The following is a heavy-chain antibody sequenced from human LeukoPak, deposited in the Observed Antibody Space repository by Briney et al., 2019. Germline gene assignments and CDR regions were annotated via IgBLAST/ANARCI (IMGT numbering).Heavy chain of an antibody. V-gene: IGHV3-7*01. Sequence: GGSLRLSCAASGFTFSSYWMSWVRQAPGKGLEWVANIKQDGSEKYYVDSVKGRFTISRDNAKNSLYLQMNSLRAEDTAVYYCARLRWERNYYYYGMDVWGQGTTVTVSS. CDR1: GFTFSSYW. D-gene: IGHD4-23*01. CDR3: ARLRWERNYYYYGMDV. J-gene: IGHJ6*02. CDR2: IKQDGSEK.